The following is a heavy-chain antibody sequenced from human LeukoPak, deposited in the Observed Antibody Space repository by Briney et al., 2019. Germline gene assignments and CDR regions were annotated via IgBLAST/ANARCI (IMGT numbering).Heavy chain of an antibody. V-gene: IGHV3-23*01. J-gene: IGHJ4*02. D-gene: IGHD5-24*01. CDR3: ARGGEMATLNPFDY. CDR2: ISDSGGNT. CDR1: GFTFSSFA. Sequence: GGSLRLSCAASGFTFSSFAMSWVRQAPGKGLEWVSAISDSGGNTYYADSVKGRFTISRDNSKNTLYLQMNSLRAEDTAVYYCARGGEMATLNPFDYWGQGTLVTVSS.